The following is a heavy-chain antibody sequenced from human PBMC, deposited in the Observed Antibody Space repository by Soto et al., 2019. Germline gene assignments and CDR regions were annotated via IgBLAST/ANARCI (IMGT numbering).Heavy chain of an antibody. CDR2: INHSGST. D-gene: IGHD2-2*01. Sequence: SETLSLTCAVYGGSFSGYYWSWIRQPPGKGLEWIGEINHSGSTNYNPSLKSRVTISVDTSKNQFSLKLSSVTAADTAVYYCARQPESTSYFDYWGQGILVTVSS. V-gene: IGHV4-34*01. J-gene: IGHJ4*02. CDR3: ARQPESTSYFDY. CDR1: GGSFSGYY.